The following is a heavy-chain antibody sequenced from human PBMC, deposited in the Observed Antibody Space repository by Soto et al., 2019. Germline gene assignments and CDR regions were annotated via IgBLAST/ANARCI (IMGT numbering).Heavy chain of an antibody. CDR2: IYYSGST. Sequence: PSETLSLTCTVSGGSIRSYYWSWIRQPPGKRPEWIGYIYYSGSTNYNPSLKSRVTISVDTSKNQFSLKLSSVTAADTAVYYCARRTSGYSYGENYYGMDVWGQGTTVTVSS. D-gene: IGHD5-18*01. CDR1: GGSIRSYY. J-gene: IGHJ6*02. V-gene: IGHV4-59*01. CDR3: ARRTSGYSYGENYYGMDV.